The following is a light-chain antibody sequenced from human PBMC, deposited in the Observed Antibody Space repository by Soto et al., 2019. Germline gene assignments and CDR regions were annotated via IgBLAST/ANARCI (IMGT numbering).Light chain of an antibody. J-gene: IGLJ1*01. CDR2: DVN. CDR1: RSDVGAYNY. Sequence: QSALTQPASVSGSPGQSITISCTGTRSDVGAYNYVSWYQRHPGKGPKLLIYDVNSRPSGVSPRFSGSTFGNTASLTISGLQAEDEADYFCSSYTSSDALYVFGSGTKVTVL. V-gene: IGLV2-14*01. CDR3: SSYTSSDALYV.